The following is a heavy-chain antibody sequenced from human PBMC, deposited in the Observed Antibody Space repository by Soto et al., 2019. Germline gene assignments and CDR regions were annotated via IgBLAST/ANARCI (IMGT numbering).Heavy chain of an antibody. CDR2: IKQDGSEK. Sequence: GGSLRLSCAASGFTFSSYWMSWVRQAPGKGLEWVANIKQDGSEKYYVDSVKGRFTISRDNAKNSLYLQMNSLRAEDTAVYYCARGDYGSGEIFDYWGQGTLATVSS. CDR3: ARGDYGSGEIFDY. J-gene: IGHJ4*02. CDR1: GFTFSSYW. D-gene: IGHD3-10*01. V-gene: IGHV3-7*03.